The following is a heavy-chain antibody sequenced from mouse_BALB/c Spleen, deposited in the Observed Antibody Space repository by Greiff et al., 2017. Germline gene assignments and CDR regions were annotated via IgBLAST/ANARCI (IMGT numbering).Heavy chain of an antibody. CDR1: GYTFTSYW. Sequence: QVQLQQSGAELVKPGASVKLSCKASGYTFTSYWMHWVKQRPGQGLEWIGEINPSNGGTNFNEKFKSKATLTVDKSSSTAYMQLSSLTSEDSAVYYCTRSYYDYDGFAYWGQGTLVTVSA. CDR3: TRSYYDYDGFAY. V-gene: IGHV1S81*02. CDR2: INPSNGGT. D-gene: IGHD2-4*01. J-gene: IGHJ3*01.